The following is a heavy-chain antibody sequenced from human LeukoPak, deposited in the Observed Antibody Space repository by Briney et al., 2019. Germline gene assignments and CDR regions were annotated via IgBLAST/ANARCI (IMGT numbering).Heavy chain of an antibody. D-gene: IGHD3-22*01. Sequence: SGGSLRLSCAASGFTFSSYSMNWVRQAPGKGLEWISYISSSSTTIYYADSVKGRFTISRDDAKNSLYLQMNSLRDEDTAVYYCAREVSFRDYYDSSGYNYWGQGTLVTVSS. V-gene: IGHV3-48*02. CDR2: ISSSSTTI. J-gene: IGHJ4*02. CDR1: GFTFSSYS. CDR3: AREVSFRDYYDSSGYNY.